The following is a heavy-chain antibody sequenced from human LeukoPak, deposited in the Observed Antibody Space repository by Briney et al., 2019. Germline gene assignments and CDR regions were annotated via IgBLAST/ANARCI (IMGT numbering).Heavy chain of an antibody. CDR3: ARDLGQYYDTSDNWFDP. CDR2: ISDSGGNT. Sequence: GGSLRLSCAASGFIFSNYGMSWVRQAPGKGLEWVSTISDSGGNTYYADSVKGRFTISRDNSKNTLYLQMNSLRAEDTAVYYCARDLGQYYDTSDNWFDPWGQGTLVTVSS. V-gene: IGHV3-23*01. CDR1: GFIFSNYG. D-gene: IGHD3-22*01. J-gene: IGHJ5*02.